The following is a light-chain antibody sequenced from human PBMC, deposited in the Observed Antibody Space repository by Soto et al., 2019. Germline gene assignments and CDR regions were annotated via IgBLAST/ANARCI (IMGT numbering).Light chain of an antibody. CDR1: SSDVGSYNL. CDR2: EGS. J-gene: IGLJ2*01. V-gene: IGLV2-23*01. Sequence: QSALTQPASVSGSPGQSITISCTGTSSDVGSYNLVSWYQQHPGKAPKLMIYEGSTRHSGVSNRFSGSKSGHTASLTISGLQAEDEADYYCCSYAGNLVVFGGGTTVTVL. CDR3: CSYAGNLVV.